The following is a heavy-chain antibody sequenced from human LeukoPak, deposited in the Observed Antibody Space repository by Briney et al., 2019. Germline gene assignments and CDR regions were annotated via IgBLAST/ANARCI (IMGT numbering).Heavy chain of an antibody. J-gene: IGHJ4*02. Sequence: ASVKVSCKASGYTFTNYGISWVRQAPGQGLEWVGWISAYSGNTNYAQKLQGRVTMTTDTSTNTAYMELGSLRFDDTAVYFCARDQITIQSARAFGYWGQGTLVTVSS. CDR3: ARDQITIQSARAFGY. CDR2: ISAYSGNT. V-gene: IGHV1-18*01. D-gene: IGHD3-3*01. CDR1: GYTFTNYG.